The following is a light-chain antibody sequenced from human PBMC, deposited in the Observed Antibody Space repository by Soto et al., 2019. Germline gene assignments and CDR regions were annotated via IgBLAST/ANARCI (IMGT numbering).Light chain of an antibody. Sequence: EIVLTQSPDTLSLSPGERATLSCRASQSVSSALLAWYQQKPGQAPRLLIYRASTRATGIPDRFTGSGSGNDFTLTISRLEPEDFAVYYCQQYESSPLTFGGGTKVEIK. CDR3: QQYESSPLT. CDR1: QSVSSAL. CDR2: RAS. J-gene: IGKJ4*01. V-gene: IGKV3-20*01.